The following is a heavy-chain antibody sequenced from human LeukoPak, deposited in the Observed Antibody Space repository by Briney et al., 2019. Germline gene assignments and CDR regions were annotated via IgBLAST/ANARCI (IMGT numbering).Heavy chain of an antibody. Sequence: SETLSLTCTVSGGSISSYYWSWIRQPPGKGLEWIGYIYYSGSTSYNPSLKSRVTISVDTSKNQFSLKLSSVTAADTAVYYCAKSYGSGSSNYMDVWGKGTTVTVSS. J-gene: IGHJ6*03. CDR2: IYYSGST. V-gene: IGHV4-59*12. CDR3: AKSYGSGSSNYMDV. D-gene: IGHD3-10*01. CDR1: GGSISSYY.